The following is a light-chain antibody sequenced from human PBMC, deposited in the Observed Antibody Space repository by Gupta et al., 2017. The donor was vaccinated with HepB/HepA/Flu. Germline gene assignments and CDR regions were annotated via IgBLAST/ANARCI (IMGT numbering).Light chain of an antibody. CDR1: SSDVGGYNY. V-gene: IGLV2-14*03. J-gene: IGLJ1*01. Sequence: QSALTQPPPVSVPPRQPIHIPCPGTSSDVGGYNYVSWYQQHPGKPPKLMIYDVTNRPSGVSDRFSGSKSGNTASLTISGLQAEDEADYYCNSRTSSNHYVFGTGTKVTVL. CDR2: DVT. CDR3: NSRTSSNHYV.